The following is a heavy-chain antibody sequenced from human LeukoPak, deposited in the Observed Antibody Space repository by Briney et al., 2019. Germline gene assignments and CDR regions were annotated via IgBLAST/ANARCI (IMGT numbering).Heavy chain of an antibody. J-gene: IGHJ5*02. Sequence: GASVKVSCKASGYTFTNYDINWVPQAAGQGLEWIGWMKPDSGATGYAEKFRGRVTLTSDTSTSTAYMELSGLRSEDAAVYFCARTYYDGSRNPNWFDPWGQGTLVTVSS. CDR1: GYTFTNYD. D-gene: IGHD3-22*01. CDR2: MKPDSGAT. V-gene: IGHV1-8*01. CDR3: ARTYYDGSRNPNWFDP.